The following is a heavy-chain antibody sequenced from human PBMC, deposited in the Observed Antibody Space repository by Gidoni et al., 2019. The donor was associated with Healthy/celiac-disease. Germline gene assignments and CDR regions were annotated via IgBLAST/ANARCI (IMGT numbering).Heavy chain of an antibody. CDR2: IAYDGSNK. V-gene: IGHV3-30-3*01. CDR1: GFPFSSYA. J-gene: IGHJ6*02. CDR3: ARDGNYGSGSTYYYYGMDV. Sequence: QVRLVASGGGVVQPGGSLILSCAASGFPFSSYAMHWVRQAPGKGLECVAVIAYDGSNKYYADSVKGRFTISRDNSKNTLYLQMNSLRAEDTAVYYCARDGNYGSGSTYYYYGMDVWGQGTPVTVSS. D-gene: IGHD3-10*01.